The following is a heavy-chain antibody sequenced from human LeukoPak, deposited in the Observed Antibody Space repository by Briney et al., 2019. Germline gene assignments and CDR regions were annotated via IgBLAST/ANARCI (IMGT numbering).Heavy chain of an antibody. CDR1: GFSVSNNY. CDR2: IYSGGST. Sequence: PGGSLRLSCAVSGFSVSNNYLSWVRQAPGKGLEWVSVIYSGGSTYYAGSVKGRFIISRDNSKNTVNLQMNSLRDEDTAVYYCERTMTGGLIIWGQGTQVTVSS. V-gene: IGHV3-66*01. CDR3: ERTMTGGLII. D-gene: IGHD3-10*01. J-gene: IGHJ4*02.